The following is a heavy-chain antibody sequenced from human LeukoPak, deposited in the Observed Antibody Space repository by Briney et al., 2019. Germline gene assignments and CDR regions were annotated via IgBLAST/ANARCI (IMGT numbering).Heavy chain of an antibody. CDR2: ISSSGSPI. V-gene: IGHV3-48*03. CDR1: GFTFSTYE. CDR3: AREDGSGTYGPYGDYFDS. D-gene: IGHD3-10*01. J-gene: IGHJ4*02. Sequence: PGGSLRLSCAASGFTFSTYEMNWVRQAPGKGLERVSYISSSGSPIYYAEAVKGRFTISRDNANNALYLQMNSLRAEDTAVYYCAREDGSGTYGPYGDYFDSWGQGTLVTVSS.